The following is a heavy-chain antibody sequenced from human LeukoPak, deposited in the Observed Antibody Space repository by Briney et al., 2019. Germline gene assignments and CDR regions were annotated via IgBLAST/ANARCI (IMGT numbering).Heavy chain of an antibody. CDR1: GFTFSSYA. J-gene: IGHJ3*02. CDR3: AKVEGRGEWELLGDAFDI. CDR2: ISGSGGST. Sequence: GGSLRLSCAASGFTFSSYAMSWVRQAPGKGLEWVPAISGSGGSTYYADSVKGRFTISRDNSKNTLYLQMNSLRAEDTAVYYCAKVEGRGEWELLGDAFDIWGQGTMVTVSS. D-gene: IGHD1-26*01. V-gene: IGHV3-23*01.